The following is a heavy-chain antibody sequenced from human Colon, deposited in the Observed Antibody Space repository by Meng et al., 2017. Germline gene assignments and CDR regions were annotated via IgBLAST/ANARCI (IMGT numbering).Heavy chain of an antibody. J-gene: IGHJ4*02. CDR2: INPSGGST. CDR1: GYTFTSYY. Sequence: ASVKVSCKASGYTFTSYYMHWVRQAPGQGLEWMGIINPSGGSTSYAQKFQGRVTMTRDTSTSTVYMELSSLRAEDTAVYYCARDSHLRSSWVRLGFDYWGQGKQVTGYS. CDR3: ARDSHLRSSWVRLGFDY. D-gene: IGHD6-13*01. V-gene: IGHV1-46*01.